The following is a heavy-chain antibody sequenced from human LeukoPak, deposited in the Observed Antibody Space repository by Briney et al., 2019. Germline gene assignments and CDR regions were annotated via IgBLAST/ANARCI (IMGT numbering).Heavy chain of an antibody. Sequence: GGSLRLSCAASVFTFSSYWMSWVRQAPGKGLEGVANIKQDGSEKYYVDSVRGRFTISRGNAKNSLYLQMNTLRAEDTAVHYCARDLRALKCWGQGTLVTVSS. CDR1: VFTFSSYW. J-gene: IGHJ4*02. D-gene: IGHD4-17*01. CDR2: IKQDGSEK. CDR3: ARDLRALKC. V-gene: IGHV3-7*01.